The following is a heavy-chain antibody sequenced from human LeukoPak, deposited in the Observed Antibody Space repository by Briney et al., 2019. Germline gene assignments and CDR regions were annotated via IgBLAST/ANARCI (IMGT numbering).Heavy chain of an antibody. Sequence: GSLRLSCAASGSTFDDYGMSWVRQAPGKGLEWVSGINWNGGSTGYADSVKGRFTISRDNAKNSLYLQMNSLRAEDTALYYCARVLPGYYYDSSGPIGAFDIWGQGTMVTVSS. CDR1: GSTFDDYG. J-gene: IGHJ3*02. D-gene: IGHD3-22*01. CDR3: ARVLPGYYYDSSGPIGAFDI. CDR2: INWNGGST. V-gene: IGHV3-20*04.